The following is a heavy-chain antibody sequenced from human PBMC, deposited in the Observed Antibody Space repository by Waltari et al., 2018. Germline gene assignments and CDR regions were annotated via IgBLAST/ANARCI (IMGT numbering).Heavy chain of an antibody. CDR1: GYTFTSYD. CDR3: ARRAWAVTGTPNWYFDL. V-gene: IGHV1-8*01. J-gene: IGHJ2*01. CDR2: MNPNSGNT. D-gene: IGHD6-19*01. Sequence: QVQLVQSGAEVKKPGASVKVSCKASGYTFTSYDINWVRQATGQGLEWMGWMNPNSGNTGYAQKFQGRVTMTRNTSISTAYMELSSLRSEDTAVYYCARRAWAVTGTPNWYFDLWGRGTLVTVSS.